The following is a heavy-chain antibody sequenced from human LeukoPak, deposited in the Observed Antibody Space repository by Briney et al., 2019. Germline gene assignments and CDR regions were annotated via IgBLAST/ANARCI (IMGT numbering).Heavy chain of an antibody. CDR1: GFTFSTYS. D-gene: IGHD6-25*01. J-gene: IGHJ4*02. V-gene: IGHV3-48*01. CDR2: ISSSSRTI. CDR3: ARRGYSSGWNRFDY. Sequence: GGSLRLSCVDSGFTFSTYSMNWVRQAPGEGLEWVSYISSSSRTIHYADSVKGRFTISRDNAKNSLYLQMNSLRAEDTAVYYCARRGYSSGWNRFDYWGQGTLVTVSS.